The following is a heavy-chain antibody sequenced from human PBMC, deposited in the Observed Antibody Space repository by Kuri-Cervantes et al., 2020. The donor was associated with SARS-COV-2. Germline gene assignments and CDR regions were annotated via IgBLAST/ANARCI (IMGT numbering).Heavy chain of an antibody. CDR2: ISSSSSYI. J-gene: IGHJ4*02. V-gene: IGHV3-21*04. CDR3: AKSPYYYDSSGYYYMYYFDY. D-gene: IGHD3-22*01. Sequence: GGSLRLSCAASGFTFSSYSMNWVRQAPGKGLEWVSSISSSSSYIYYADSVKGRFTISRDNAKNSLYLQMNSLTAEDTAVYYCAKSPYYYDSSGYYYMYYFDYWGQGTRVTVSS. CDR1: GFTFSSYS.